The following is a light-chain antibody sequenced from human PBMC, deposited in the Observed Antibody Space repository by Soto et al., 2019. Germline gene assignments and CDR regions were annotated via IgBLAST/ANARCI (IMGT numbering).Light chain of an antibody. J-gene: IGLJ2*01. V-gene: IGLV1-40*01. CDR3: QSYDSSQTVV. CDR1: SSNIGAGYD. Sequence: QSVLTQPPSVSGAPGQRVTISCTGSSSNIGAGYDVHWYQQFPGTTHKFLIYGNTNRPSGVPDRFSASKSGTSASLDITGLQAEDEAEYFCQSYDSSQTVVFGGGTKLTVL. CDR2: GNT.